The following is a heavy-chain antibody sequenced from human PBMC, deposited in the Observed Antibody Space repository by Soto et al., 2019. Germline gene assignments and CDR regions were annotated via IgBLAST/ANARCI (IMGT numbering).Heavy chain of an antibody. CDR2: IDPSDSQT. V-gene: IGHV5-10-1*01. D-gene: IGHD5-12*01. CDR1: GYSFAGYW. CDR3: AREGDGYNLPTFDY. Sequence: ESLKISCKGSGYSFAGYWITWVRQKPGKGLEWMGRIDPSDSQTYYSPSFRGHVTISVTKSITTVFLQWSSLRASNTAMYYCAREGDGYNLPTFDYWGPGTLVTVSS. J-gene: IGHJ4*02.